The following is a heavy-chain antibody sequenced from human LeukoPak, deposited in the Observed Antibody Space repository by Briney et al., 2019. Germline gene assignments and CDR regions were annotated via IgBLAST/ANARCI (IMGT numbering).Heavy chain of an antibody. V-gene: IGHV3-48*04. CDR1: GFTFSSYA. D-gene: IGHD4-17*01. J-gene: IGHJ3*02. Sequence: GGSLRLSCAASGFTFSSYAMSWVRQAPGKGLEWVSYISSSGSTIYYADSVKGRFTISRDNAKNSLYLQMNSLRAEDTAVYYCAREWRPYGAFDIWGQGTMVTVSS. CDR2: ISSSGSTI. CDR3: AREWRPYGAFDI.